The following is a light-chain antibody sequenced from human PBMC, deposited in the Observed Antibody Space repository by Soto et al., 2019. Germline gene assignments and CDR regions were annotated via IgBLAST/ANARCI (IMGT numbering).Light chain of an antibody. CDR2: EVS. CDR1: SSDVGGYTF. CDR3: SSYTTSSTLV. Sequence: QSVLTQPASVSGSPGQSITLSCTGTSSDVGGYTFVSWYQQHPGKAPKLLIYEVSNRPSGISNRFSGSKSGNTASLTISGLQAEDEADYYCSSYTTSSTLVFGTGTKVTVL. V-gene: IGLV2-14*01. J-gene: IGLJ1*01.